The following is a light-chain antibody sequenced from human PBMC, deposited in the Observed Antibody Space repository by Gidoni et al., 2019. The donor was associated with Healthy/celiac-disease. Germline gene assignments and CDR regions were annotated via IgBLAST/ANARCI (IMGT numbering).Light chain of an antibody. V-gene: IGKV3-20*01. Sequence: EIVLTQSPGTLSLSPGERATLSCRASQSVSSSYLAWYQQKPGQAPRLLIYGASSRATGIPDRFSGSGSGTDFTLTISRLEPEDFAVYYCQQYGSSPPVAXXXGTKVEIK. J-gene: IGKJ1*01. CDR3: QQYGSSPPVA. CDR2: GAS. CDR1: QSVSSSY.